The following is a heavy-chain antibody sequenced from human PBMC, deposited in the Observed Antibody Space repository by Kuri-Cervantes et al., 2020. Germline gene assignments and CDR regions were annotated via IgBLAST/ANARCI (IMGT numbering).Heavy chain of an antibody. Sequence: GGSLRLSCAASGFTFSSYGMHWVRQAPGKGLEWVAVISYDGSNKYYADSVKGRFTISRDNSKNTLYLQMNSLRAEDTAVYYCAKVSEQLPPVYWGQGTLVTVSS. CDR2: ISYDGSNK. CDR1: GFTFSSYG. V-gene: IGHV3-30*18. D-gene: IGHD5-18*01. J-gene: IGHJ4*02. CDR3: AKVSEQLPPVY.